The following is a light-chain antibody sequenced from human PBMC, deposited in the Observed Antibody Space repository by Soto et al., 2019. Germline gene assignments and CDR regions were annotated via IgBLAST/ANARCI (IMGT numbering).Light chain of an antibody. Sequence: QAVVTQPPSASGTPGQWVTISCSGSSSNIGSISVYWYQQLPGTAPKLLIYGNNQRPSGVPDRFSGSKSGTSASLVISGLRSEDEADYYCATWDDYLSGWVFGGGTKVTVL. CDR2: GNN. J-gene: IGLJ3*02. V-gene: IGLV1-47*01. CDR1: SSNIGSIS. CDR3: ATWDDYLSGWV.